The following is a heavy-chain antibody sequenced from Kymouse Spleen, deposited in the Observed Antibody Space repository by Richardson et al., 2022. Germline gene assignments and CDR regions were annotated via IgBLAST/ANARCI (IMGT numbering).Heavy chain of an antibody. V-gene: IGHV3-33*01. CDR3: ARTAYGSGSYYPDYFDY. D-gene: IGHD3-10*01. CDR2: IWYDGSNK. J-gene: IGHJ4*02. CDR1: GFTFSSYG. Sequence: VQLVESGGGVVQPGRSLRLSCAASGFTFSSYGMHWVRQAPGKGLEWVAVIWYDGSNKYYADSVKGRFTISRDNSKNTLYLQMNSLRAEDTAVYYCARTAYGSGSYYPDYFDYWGQGTLVTVSS.